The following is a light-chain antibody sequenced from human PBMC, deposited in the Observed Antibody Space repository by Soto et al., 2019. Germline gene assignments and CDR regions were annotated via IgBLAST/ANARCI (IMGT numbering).Light chain of an antibody. V-gene: IGKV1-5*01. CDR2: DAS. Sequence: DIQMTQSPSSLSASVGDRVTISFQASQDISRWLAWYQQTPGKAPVLLIYDASTLQGGVPSRFSGTGSGTEFTLTISSLQPEDFATYYCQQYNAYYSFGQGTKVDIK. CDR1: QDISRW. CDR3: QQYNAYYS. J-gene: IGKJ2*03.